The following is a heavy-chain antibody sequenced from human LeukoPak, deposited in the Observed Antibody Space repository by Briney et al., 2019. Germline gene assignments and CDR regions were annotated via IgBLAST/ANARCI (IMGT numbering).Heavy chain of an antibody. Sequence: SETLSLTCTVSGGSISNYYWSWVRQPAGKGLEWIGRVYTSGATNSNPSLKNRVSISIDPSKNQFSLDLDSVTAADTAVYYCARGGSSWPIPPHWFDYWGPGVLVTVSS. V-gene: IGHV4-4*07. CDR3: ARGGSSWPIPPHWFDY. J-gene: IGHJ4*02. CDR2: VYTSGAT. D-gene: IGHD6-13*01. CDR1: GGSISNYY.